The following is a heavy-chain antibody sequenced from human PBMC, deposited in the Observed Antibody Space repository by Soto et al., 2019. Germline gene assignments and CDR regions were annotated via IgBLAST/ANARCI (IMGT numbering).Heavy chain of an antibody. CDR2: ISYDGSNK. V-gene: IGHV3-30*18. CDR1: GFTFSSYG. J-gene: IGHJ4*02. Sequence: PGGSLRLSCAASGFTFSSYGMHWVRQAPGKGLEWVAVISYDGSNKYYADSVKGRFTISRGNSKNTLYLQMNSLRAEDTAVYYCAKDTQAKGFDYWGQGTLVTVSS. CDR3: AKDTQAKGFDY. D-gene: IGHD1-26*01.